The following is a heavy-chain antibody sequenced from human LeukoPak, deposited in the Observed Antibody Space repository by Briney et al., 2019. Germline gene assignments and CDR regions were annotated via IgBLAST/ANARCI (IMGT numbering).Heavy chain of an antibody. V-gene: IGHV4-39*07. Sequence: SETLSLTCTVSGGSISSSSYYWGWIRQPPGKGLEWIGSIYYSGSTYYNPSLKSRVTISVDTSKNQFSLKLSSVTAADTAVYYCASNALLRFLEWSFDPWGQGTLVTVSS. CDR2: IYYSGST. J-gene: IGHJ5*02. CDR1: GGSISSSSYY. D-gene: IGHD3-3*01. CDR3: ASNALLRFLEWSFDP.